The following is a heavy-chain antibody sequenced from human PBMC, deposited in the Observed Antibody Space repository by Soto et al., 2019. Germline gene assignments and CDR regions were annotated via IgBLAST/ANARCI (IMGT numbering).Heavy chain of an antibody. Sequence: GGSLRLSCAASGFTFSSYAMSWVRQAPGKGLEWVSAISGSGGSTYYADSVKGRFTISRDNSKNTLYLQVNSLRAEDTAVYYCAKTRLRNWESLDYWGQGTLVTVSS. CDR2: ISGSGGST. V-gene: IGHV3-23*01. CDR3: AKTRLRNWESLDY. J-gene: IGHJ4*02. CDR1: GFTFSSYA. D-gene: IGHD4-17*01.